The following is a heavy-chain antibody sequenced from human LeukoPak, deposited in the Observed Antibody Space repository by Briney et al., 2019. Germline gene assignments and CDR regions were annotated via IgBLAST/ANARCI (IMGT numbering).Heavy chain of an antibody. CDR3: ARDVLPDDAFDI. CDR2: ISSSSSYI. V-gene: IGHV3-21*01. CDR1: GFTFSSYS. D-gene: IGHD3-10*02. J-gene: IGHJ3*02. Sequence: GGSLRLSCAASGFTFSSYSMSWVRQPPGKGLEWVSSISSSSSYIYYADSVKGRFTISRDNAKNSLNLQMNSLTAEDTSVYYCARDVLPDDAFDIRGQGTMVTVSS.